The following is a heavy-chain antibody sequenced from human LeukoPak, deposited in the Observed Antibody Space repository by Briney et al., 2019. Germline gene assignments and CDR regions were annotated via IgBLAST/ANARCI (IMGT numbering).Heavy chain of an antibody. J-gene: IGHJ3*01. CDR2: IFPDDSDT. CDR3: ARPNITSYYDSRGYDAFDV. D-gene: IGHD3-22*01. CDR1: GYSFTSYW. Sequence: GESLKISFKGSGYSFTSYWIGWVRQMPGKGLEWMGTIFPDDSDTRYSPSFQGQVTISADKSVRTAYLQWSSLKASDTAMYYCARPNITSYYDSRGYDAFDVWGQGTMVTVSP. V-gene: IGHV5-51*01.